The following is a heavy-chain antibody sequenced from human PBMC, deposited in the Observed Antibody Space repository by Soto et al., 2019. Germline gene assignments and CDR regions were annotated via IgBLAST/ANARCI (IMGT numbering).Heavy chain of an antibody. J-gene: IGHJ1*01. D-gene: IGHD2-8*02. CDR3: ARVFCTSDNCDRGYFQK. Sequence: EVQVLESGGGLVQPGGSLSLSCAPSGFPFGSLALSWARQPPGPGLGGVSSISDSGAGTYYSDSVKGRFTISRDNSKNTLYLQMNSLRAEDTAEYHCARVFCTSDNCDRGYFQKWGQGTLVTVSS. CDR2: ISDSGAGT. CDR1: GFPFGSLA. V-gene: IGHV3-23*01.